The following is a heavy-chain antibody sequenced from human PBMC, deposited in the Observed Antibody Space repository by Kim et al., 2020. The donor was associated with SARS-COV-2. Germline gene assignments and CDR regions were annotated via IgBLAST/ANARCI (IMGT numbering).Heavy chain of an antibody. CDR1: GFTFSSYL. Sequence: GGSLRLSCAASGFTFSSYLMTWVRQAPGKGLEWVATIQEYGSEKFYVDSVKGRFAISRDNARSLVYLQMNSLTAEDTAFYYCARGHFGLDYWGQGTLVTVSS. D-gene: IGHD3-10*01. CDR3: ARGHFGLDY. CDR2: IQEYGSEK. J-gene: IGHJ4*02. V-gene: IGHV3-7*03.